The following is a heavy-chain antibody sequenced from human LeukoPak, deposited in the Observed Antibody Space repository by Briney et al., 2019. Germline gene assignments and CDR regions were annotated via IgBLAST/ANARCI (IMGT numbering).Heavy chain of an antibody. CDR2: ILYDGSNK. D-gene: IGHD4-23*01. J-gene: IGHJ3*02. CDR1: GFTLSSYG. Sequence: PGRSLRLSCAASGFTLSSYGMHWVRQAPAKGLEWVALILYDGSNKYYADSVKGRFTISRDNSKNTLYLQMNSLRAEDTAVYYCAKVYGGNGNDAFDIWGQGTMVTVSS. CDR3: AKVYGGNGNDAFDI. V-gene: IGHV3-30*18.